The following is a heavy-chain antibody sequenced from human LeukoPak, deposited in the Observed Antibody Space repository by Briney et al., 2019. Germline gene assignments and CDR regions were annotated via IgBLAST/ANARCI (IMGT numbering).Heavy chain of an antibody. CDR1: GGSISSYC. CDR2: IYYSGST. Sequence: SETLSLTCTVSGGSISSYCWSWIRQPPGKGLEWIGYIYYSGSTNYNPSLKSRVTISVDTSKNQFSLKLSSVTAADTAVYYCARVPGYSYGTDFDYWGQGTLVTVSS. J-gene: IGHJ4*02. V-gene: IGHV4-59*12. CDR3: ARVPGYSYGTDFDY. D-gene: IGHD5-18*01.